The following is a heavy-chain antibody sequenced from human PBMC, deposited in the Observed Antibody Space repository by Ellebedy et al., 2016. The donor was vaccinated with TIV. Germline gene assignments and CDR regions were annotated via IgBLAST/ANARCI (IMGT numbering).Heavy chain of an antibody. Sequence: MPGGSLRLSCTVPSGSISNYYWSWIRQPAGKGLEWIGRFYPSGSTKYNPSLKSRVTMSVDTSKKQISLRLSSVTAADTAVYYCARDYYDISGYYFRSWGQGTLVTVSS. CDR3: ARDYYDISGYYFRS. CDR2: FYPSGST. D-gene: IGHD3-22*01. CDR1: SGSISNYY. V-gene: IGHV4-4*07. J-gene: IGHJ4*02.